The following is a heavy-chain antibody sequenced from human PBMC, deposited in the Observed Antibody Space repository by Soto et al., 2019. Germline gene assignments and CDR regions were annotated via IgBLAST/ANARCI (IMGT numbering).Heavy chain of an antibody. CDR3: AKVQDEWSNFFDY. J-gene: IGHJ4*02. Sequence: QVQLLQSGAEVKKPEASAQVSCKAAGDTLTNYGVSWVRQAHGQGLEWMGWINTYKGNTNYAQKFQGRVTMTTDTSTSTAYMELRSLISDDTAIYYCAKVQDEWSNFFDYWGQGTLVTVSS. CDR2: INTYKGNT. V-gene: IGHV1-18*01. CDR1: GDTLTNYG. D-gene: IGHD3-3*01.